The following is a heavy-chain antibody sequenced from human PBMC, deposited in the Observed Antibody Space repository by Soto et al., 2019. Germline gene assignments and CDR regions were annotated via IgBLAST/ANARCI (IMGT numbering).Heavy chain of an antibody. CDR1: GGSFSSYA. V-gene: IGHV1-69*01. J-gene: IGHJ4*02. CDR3: AREYRSSSGRFDN. D-gene: IGHD6-6*01. Sequence: QVQLVQSGAEVKKPGSSVKVSCKASGGSFSSYAISWVRQAPGQGLEWMGGSIPIFGTPSYAQKFQGRVTITADESTSTAYMELSSLRSEDTAVYYCAREYRSSSGRFDNWGQGTLVTVAS. CDR2: SIPIFGTP.